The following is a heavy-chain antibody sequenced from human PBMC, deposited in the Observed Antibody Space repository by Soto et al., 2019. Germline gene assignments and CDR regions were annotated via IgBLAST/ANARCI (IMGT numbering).Heavy chain of an antibody. D-gene: IGHD7-27*01. V-gene: IGHV3-33*01. Sequence: QVQLVESGGGVVQPGRSLRLSCAASGFTFSSYGMHWVRQAPGKGLEWVAVIWYDGSNKYYADSVKGRFTISRDNSKNTLYLQMNSLRAEDTAVYYCASGTGGGYGMDVWGQGTTVTVSS. CDR2: IWYDGSNK. CDR3: ASGTGGGYGMDV. J-gene: IGHJ6*02. CDR1: GFTFSSYG.